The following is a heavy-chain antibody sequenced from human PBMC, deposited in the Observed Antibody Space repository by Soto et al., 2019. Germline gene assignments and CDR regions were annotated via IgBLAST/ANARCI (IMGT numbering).Heavy chain of an antibody. CDR3: ARDALERTHYYYYMDV. CDR1: SGSISSSNW. V-gene: IGHV4-4*02. D-gene: IGHD3-3*01. CDR2: IYHSGST. J-gene: IGHJ6*03. Sequence: QVQLQESGPGLVKPSGTLSLTCAVSSGSISSSNWWSWVRQPPGKGLEWIGEIYHSGSTNYNPSLKKRVTISVDKSKNQFSLKLRSVTAADTAVYYCARDALERTHYYYYMDVWGKGTTVTVSS.